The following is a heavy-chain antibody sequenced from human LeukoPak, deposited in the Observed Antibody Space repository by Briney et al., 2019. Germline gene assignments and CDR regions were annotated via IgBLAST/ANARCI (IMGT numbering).Heavy chain of an antibody. V-gene: IGHV4-30-4*01. Sequence: PSETLSLTCTVSGGSVSSGDYYWSWIRQAPGKGLEWIGYVSYSGSYFYNPSLESRVTMSVDASKNQFSVKLTSVTAADTAVYYCAREVEAFTLGTYSGWFDPWGQGTLVTVSS. D-gene: IGHD3-10*01. CDR3: AREVEAFTLGTYSGWFDP. J-gene: IGHJ5*02. CDR2: VSYSGSY. CDR1: GGSVSSGDYY.